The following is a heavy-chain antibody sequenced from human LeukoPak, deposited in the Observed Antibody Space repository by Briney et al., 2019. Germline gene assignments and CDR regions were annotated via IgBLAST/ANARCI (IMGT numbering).Heavy chain of an antibody. D-gene: IGHD5-12*01. CDR3: VTDVSGSLGD. V-gene: IGHV3-7*05. CDR2: IKRDGSEK. Sequence: GSLRLSFEASGLTFSNYWMNWGRPAPGRGVELLANIKRDGSEKHYLASVTARFTISRDNAKNSLYLRMSSLRAEDTAVYYCVTDVSGSLGDWGQGTLVTVSS. J-gene: IGHJ1*01. CDR1: GLTFSNYW.